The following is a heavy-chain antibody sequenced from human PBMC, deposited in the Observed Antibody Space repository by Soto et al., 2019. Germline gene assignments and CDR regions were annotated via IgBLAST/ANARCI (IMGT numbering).Heavy chain of an antibody. J-gene: IGHJ6*03. Sequence: GGSLRLSCAASGFTFSSYAMNWVRQSPGKGLEWVGSIRGSGSSAYYPDSVEGRFTISRDNSKNTLYLQMNSLRAEDTAVYYCAKRGGDYDSRYHYYMDVWGKGTTVTVSS. CDR3: AKRGGDYDSRYHYYMDV. D-gene: IGHD3-16*01. CDR2: IRGSGSSA. V-gene: IGHV3-23*01. CDR1: GFTFSSYA.